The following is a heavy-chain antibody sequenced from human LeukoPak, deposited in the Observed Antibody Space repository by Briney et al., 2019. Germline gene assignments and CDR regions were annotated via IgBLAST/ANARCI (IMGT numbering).Heavy chain of an antibody. CDR2: IDSSGNYI. D-gene: IGHD3-3*01. CDR3: ARDWARRYDLDY. V-gene: IGHV3-21*05. CDR1: GFTVTNYG. Sequence: GGSLRLSCAASGFTVTNYGMVWVRQAPGKGLEWLSYIDSSGNYILYADSVKGRFTISRDNAKNSLYLQMSSLSPDDTAVYYCARDWARRYDLDYWGQGTLVTVSS. J-gene: IGHJ4*02.